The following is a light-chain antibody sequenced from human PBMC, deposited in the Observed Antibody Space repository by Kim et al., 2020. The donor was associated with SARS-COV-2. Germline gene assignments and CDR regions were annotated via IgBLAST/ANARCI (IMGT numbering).Light chain of an antibody. Sequence: QSVLTQPPSASGTPGQTVTIPCSGTYSNIGRNTVMWYQQVPGTAPRLLIYSNYQRLSGVPGRFSGSKSGTSASLAISGLQSEDEAVYYCATWDDSLLGHAVFGAGTKVTVL. CDR3: ATWDDSLLGHAV. V-gene: IGLV1-44*01. CDR2: SNY. CDR1: YSNIGRNT. J-gene: IGLJ3*02.